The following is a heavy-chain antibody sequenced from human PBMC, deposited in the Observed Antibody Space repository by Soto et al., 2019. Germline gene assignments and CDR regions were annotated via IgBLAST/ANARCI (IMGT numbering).Heavy chain of an antibody. CDR3: ARGDFWSGYSSVDY. Sequence: GASVKVSCKASGYTFTGYYMHWVRQAPGQGLEWMGWINPNSGGTNYAQKFQGRVTMTRDTSISTAYMELSRLRSDDTAVYYCARGDFWSGYSSVDYWGQGTLVTVSS. V-gene: IGHV1-2*02. CDR2: INPNSGGT. CDR1: GYTFTGYY. J-gene: IGHJ4*02. D-gene: IGHD3-3*01.